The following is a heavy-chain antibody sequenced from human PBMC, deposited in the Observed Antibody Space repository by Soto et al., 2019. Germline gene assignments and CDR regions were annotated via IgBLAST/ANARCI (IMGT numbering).Heavy chain of an antibody. CDR1: GFSLSTRGVG. D-gene: IGHD4-17*01. J-gene: IGHJ4*02. CDR2: IYWDDDK. V-gene: IGHV2-5*02. CDR3: ARKNYGDYPTDY. Sequence: SGPTLVNPTQTLTLTCTFSGFSLSTRGVGVGWIRQPPGKALEWLAVIYWDDDKRYSPSLQSRLTITKDTSKNQVVLTMTIMDPVDTATYYCARKNYGDYPTDYWGQGTLVTVSS.